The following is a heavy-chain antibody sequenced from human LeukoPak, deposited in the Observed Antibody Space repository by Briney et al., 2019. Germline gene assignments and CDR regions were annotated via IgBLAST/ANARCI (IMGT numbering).Heavy chain of an antibody. CDR1: GGSISSGGYY. Sequence: PSETLSLTCTVSGGSISSGGYYWSWIRQHPGKGLEWIGYIYYSGSTYYNPSLKSRVTISVDTSKNQFSLKLSSVTAADTAVYYCARGQRPYYYDSSGPGGYWGQGTLVTVSS. CDR3: ARGQRPYYYDSSGPGGY. CDR2: IYYSGST. D-gene: IGHD3-22*01. J-gene: IGHJ4*02. V-gene: IGHV4-31*03.